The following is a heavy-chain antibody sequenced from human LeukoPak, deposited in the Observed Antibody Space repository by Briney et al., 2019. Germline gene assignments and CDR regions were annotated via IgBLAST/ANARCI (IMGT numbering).Heavy chain of an antibody. J-gene: IGHJ5*02. CDR1: GFTFSSYA. V-gene: IGHV3-23*01. D-gene: IGHD6-13*01. CDR3: AKFVGSRRFDP. CDR2: ISGSGGST. Sequence: GRSLRLSCAASGFTFSSYAMSWVGQAPGQGLEWVSAISGSGGSTYYAVSVKGRFTISGDNSKNTLYLQMYSLRAEDTAVYYCAKFVGSRRFDPWGQGTLVTVSS.